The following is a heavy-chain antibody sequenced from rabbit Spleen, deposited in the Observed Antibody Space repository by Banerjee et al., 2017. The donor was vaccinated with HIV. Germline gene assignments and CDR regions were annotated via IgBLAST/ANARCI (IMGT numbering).Heavy chain of an antibody. CDR1: GFSFSSSDY. J-gene: IGHJ4*01. Sequence: QSLEESGGDLVKPGASLTLTCTASGFSFSSSDYMCWVRQAPGKGLEWIGCIKAGSSGSTYYASWAKGRFTITSSTSLNTVTLQLNSLTVADTATYFCARGYSAAGGDGSTYFDLWGPGTLVTVS. D-gene: IGHD7-1*01. V-gene: IGHV1S40*01. CDR2: IKAGSSGST. CDR3: ARGYSAAGGDGSTYFDL.